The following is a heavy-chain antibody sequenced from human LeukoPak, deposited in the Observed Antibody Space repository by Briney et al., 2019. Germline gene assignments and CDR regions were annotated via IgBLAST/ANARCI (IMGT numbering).Heavy chain of an antibody. J-gene: IGHJ4*02. CDR1: GFTFSSYW. Sequence: GGSPRLSCAASGFTFSSYWMSWARQAPGKGLEWVANIKQDGSEKYYVDSVKGRFTISRDNAKNSLYLQMNSLRAEDTAVYYCARDLLLWFGEAGPFDYWGQGTLVTVSS. V-gene: IGHV3-7*01. CDR3: ARDLLLWFGEAGPFDY. D-gene: IGHD3-10*01. CDR2: IKQDGSEK.